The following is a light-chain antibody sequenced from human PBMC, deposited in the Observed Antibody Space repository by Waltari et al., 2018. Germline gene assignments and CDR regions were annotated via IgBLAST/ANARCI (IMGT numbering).Light chain of an antibody. CDR1: QSVSSSY. J-gene: IGKJ1*01. CDR3: QQYGSSPWT. CDR2: GAS. Sequence: EIVLPQSPGTLSLSPGDRATLSCRASQSVSSSYLAWYQQKPGQAPRVLIHGASNRATGIPDRFSGSGSGTDFTLTISRLEPEDFAVYYCQQYGSSPWTFGQGTKVEIK. V-gene: IGKV3-20*01.